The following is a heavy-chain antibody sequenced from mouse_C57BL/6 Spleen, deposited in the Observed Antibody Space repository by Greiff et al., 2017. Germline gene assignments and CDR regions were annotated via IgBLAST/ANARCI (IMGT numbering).Heavy chain of an antibody. D-gene: IGHD2-4*01. CDR1: GYSITSGYY. CDR2: ISYDGSN. J-gene: IGHJ4*01. V-gene: IGHV3-6*01. CDR3: ARREYDYDEDYYAMDY. Sequence: EVQRVESGPGLVKPSQSLSLTCSVTGYSITSGYYWNWIRQFPGNKLEWMGYISYDGSNNYNPSLKNRISITRDTSKNQFFLKLNSVTTEDTATYYCARREYDYDEDYYAMDYWGQGTSVTVSS.